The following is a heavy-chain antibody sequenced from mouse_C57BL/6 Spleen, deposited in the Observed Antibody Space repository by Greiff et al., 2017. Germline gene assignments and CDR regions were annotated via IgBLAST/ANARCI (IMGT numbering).Heavy chain of an antibody. V-gene: IGHV1-80*01. J-gene: IGHJ4*01. CDR2: IYPGDGDT. CDR1: GYAFSSYW. CDR3: ARRSGYDRYYYAIDD. D-gene: IGHD2-2*01. Sequence: QVQLQQSGAELVKPGASVKISCKASGYAFSSYWMNWVKQRPGKGLEWIGRIYPGDGDTNYNGKFKGKATLTADKSSSTAYMQLSSLTSEDSAVYFCARRSGYDRYYYAIDDWGQGTSVTVSS.